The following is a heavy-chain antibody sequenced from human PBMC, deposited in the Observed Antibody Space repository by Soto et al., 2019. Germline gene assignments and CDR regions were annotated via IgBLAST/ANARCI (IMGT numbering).Heavy chain of an antibody. CDR3: ARAGTIASVDH. CDR1: GFTFSNYW. D-gene: IGHD1-7*01. CDR2: IKDDGSEK. V-gene: IGHV3-7*04. Sequence: GGSLRLSCAASGFTFSNYWMSWVRQAPGKGLEWVANIKDDGSEKFYVDSVKGRFTISKDSSKNSLYLQMNSLRAEDTAVYYCARAGTIASVDHWGRGTLVTVSS. J-gene: IGHJ5*02.